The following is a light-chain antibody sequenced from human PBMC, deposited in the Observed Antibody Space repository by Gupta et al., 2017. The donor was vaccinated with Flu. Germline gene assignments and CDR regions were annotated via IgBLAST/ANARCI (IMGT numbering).Light chain of an antibody. CDR3: QHANSFPIT. J-gene: IGKJ4*01. CDR1: QGISTW. Sequence: QGISTWIAWYQQKAGKAPNLLIYAASSLQSGVPSMFSGSGSGTDFTLTISSLQPEDLATYDCQHANSFPITFGGGTKVEIK. CDR2: AAS. V-gene: IGKV1D-12*01.